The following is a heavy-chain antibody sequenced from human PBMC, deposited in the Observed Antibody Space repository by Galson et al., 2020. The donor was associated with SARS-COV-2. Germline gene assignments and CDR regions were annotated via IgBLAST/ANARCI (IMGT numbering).Heavy chain of an antibody. CDR1: GGSLTSGSYY. CDR3: TKEDYGEYGGPWFDP. Sequence: SETLSLTCTVSGGSLTSGSYYWTWIRQPAGKGLEWIGRIYISGNTDYNPSLRSRVTISLDTSKKQFSLKLKSVTAADTAVYYCTKEDYGEYGGPWFDPWGQGTLVTVSS. J-gene: IGHJ5*02. D-gene: IGHD4-17*01. V-gene: IGHV4-61*02. CDR2: IYISGNT.